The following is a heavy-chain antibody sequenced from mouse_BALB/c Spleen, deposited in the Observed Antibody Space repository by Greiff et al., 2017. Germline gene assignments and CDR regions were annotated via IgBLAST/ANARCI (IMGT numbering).Heavy chain of an antibody. J-gene: IGHJ2*01. CDR1: GFTFSSYT. CDR2: ISSGGSYT. CDR3: TRDKGNSNYFDY. Sequence: EVMLVESGGGLVKPGGSLKLSCAASGFTFSSYTMSWVRQTPEKRLEWVATISSGGSYTYYPDSVKGRFTISRDNAKNTLYLQMSSLKSEDTAMYYCTRDKGNSNYFDYWGQGTTLTVSS. D-gene: IGHD2-1*01. V-gene: IGHV5-6-4*01.